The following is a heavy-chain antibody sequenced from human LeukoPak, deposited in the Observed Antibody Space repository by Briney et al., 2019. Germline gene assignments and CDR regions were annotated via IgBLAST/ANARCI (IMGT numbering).Heavy chain of an antibody. CDR2: IYPDDSDT. J-gene: IGHJ4*02. V-gene: IGHV5-51*01. D-gene: IGHD3-22*01. Sequence: GESLKISCKGSGYSFTSYWIGWVRQMPGKGLEWMGIIYPDDSDTRYSPSFQGQVTISADKSISTAYLQWSSLKASDTAMYYCARLSKYYYDSSGYYPSYWGQGTLVTVSS. CDR3: ARLSKYYYDSSGYYPSY. CDR1: GYSFTSYW.